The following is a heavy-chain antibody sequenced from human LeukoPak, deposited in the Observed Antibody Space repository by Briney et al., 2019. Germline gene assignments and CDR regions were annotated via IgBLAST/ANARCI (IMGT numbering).Heavy chain of an antibody. V-gene: IGHV3-30*18. CDR3: AKGPLRGTAAAIDY. J-gene: IGHJ4*02. D-gene: IGHD2-2*01. Sequence: GKSPRLSCAPSGFTLNNDGMHSVRQAPGKGLERVAVISYDGRNKHYPDSVKGRFTISRDISTDTLRLQMDSLRTEDTAVYYCAKGPLRGTAAAIDYWGQGALVTVSS. CDR1: GFTLNNDG. CDR2: ISYDGRNK.